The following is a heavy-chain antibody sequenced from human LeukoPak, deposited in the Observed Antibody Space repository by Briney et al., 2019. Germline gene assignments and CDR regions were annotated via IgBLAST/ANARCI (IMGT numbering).Heavy chain of an antibody. V-gene: IGHV3-7*05. J-gene: IGHJ5*02. CDR3: ARGGATNWFDP. Sequence: GGSVRLSCAASGFSFRSYPMTWVRQAPGKGLEWVANINRDGTEKDYVDSVKGRLTISRDNAKISLYLQMNSLRAEDTAVYYCARGGATNWFDPWGQGTLVTVSS. CDR2: INRDGTEK. D-gene: IGHD1-1*01. CDR1: GFSFRSYP.